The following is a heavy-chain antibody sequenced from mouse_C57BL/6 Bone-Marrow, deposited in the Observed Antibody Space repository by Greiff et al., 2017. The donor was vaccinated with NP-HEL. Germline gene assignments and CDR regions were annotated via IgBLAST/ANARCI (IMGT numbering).Heavy chain of an antibody. D-gene: IGHD2-12*01. J-gene: IGHJ4*01. CDR2: ISSGSSTI. Sequence: EVQLVESGGGLVKPGGSLKLSCAASGFTFSDYGMHWVRQAPEKGLEWVAYISSGSSTIYYADTVKGRFTISRDNAKNTLFLQMTSLRSEDTAMYYCARYDPYYYAMDYWGQGTSVTVSS. V-gene: IGHV5-17*01. CDR1: GFTFSDYG. CDR3: ARYDPYYYAMDY.